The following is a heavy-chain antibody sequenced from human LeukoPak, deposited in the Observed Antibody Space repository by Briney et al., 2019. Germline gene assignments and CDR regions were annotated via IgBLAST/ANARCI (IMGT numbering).Heavy chain of an antibody. D-gene: IGHD6-6*01. CDR2: INHSGST. Sequence: PSETLSLTCAVYGGSFSGYYWSWIRQPPGKGLEWIGEINHSGSTNYSPSLKSRVTISVDTSKNQFSLKLSSVTAADTAVYYCATEYSSSPRWFDPWGQGTLVTVSS. V-gene: IGHV4-34*01. CDR1: GGSFSGYY. J-gene: IGHJ5*02. CDR3: ATEYSSSPRWFDP.